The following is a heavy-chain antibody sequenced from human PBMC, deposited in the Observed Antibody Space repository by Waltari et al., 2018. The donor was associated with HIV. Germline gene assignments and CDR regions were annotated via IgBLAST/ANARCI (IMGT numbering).Heavy chain of an antibody. V-gene: IGHV3-66*02. CDR2: IYSGGST. CDR1: GFTVSRTY. D-gene: IGHD1-26*01. J-gene: IGHJ6*02. Sequence: EVQLVESGGGLVQHGGSLRLSCAASGFTVSRTYMSWVRQAPGKGLEWVSVIYSGGSTYYADSVKGRFTISRDNSKNTLYLQMNSLRAEDTAVYYCAREADSAYYYYGMDVWGQGTTVTVSS. CDR3: AREADSAYYYYGMDV.